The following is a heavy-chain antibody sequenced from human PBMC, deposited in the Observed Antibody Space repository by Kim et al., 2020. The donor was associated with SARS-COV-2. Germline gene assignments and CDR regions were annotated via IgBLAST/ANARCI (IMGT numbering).Heavy chain of an antibody. V-gene: IGHV1-8*01. J-gene: IGHJ6*02. CDR1: GYTFTSYD. Sequence: ASVKVSCKASGYTFTSYDINWVRQATGQGLEWMGWMNPNSGNTGYAQKFQGRVTMTRNTSISTAYMELSSLRSEDTAVYYCARGSTGEKRIQLWPRKYYYYGMDVWGQGTTVTVSS. D-gene: IGHD5-18*01. CDR3: ARGSTGEKRIQLWPRKYYYYGMDV. CDR2: MNPNSGNT.